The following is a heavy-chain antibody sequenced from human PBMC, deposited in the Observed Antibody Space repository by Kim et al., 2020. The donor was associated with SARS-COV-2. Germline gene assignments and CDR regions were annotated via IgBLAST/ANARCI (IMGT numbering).Heavy chain of an antibody. CDR1: GGTFSSYA. V-gene: IGHV1-69*04. Sequence: SVKVSCNASGGTFSSYAISWVRQAPGQGLEWMGRIIPILGIANYAQKFQGRVTITADKSTSTAYMELSSLRSEDTAVYYCARDTGHYGDYYFDYWGQGT. CDR3: ARDTGHYGDYYFDY. J-gene: IGHJ4*02. CDR2: IIPILGIA. D-gene: IGHD4-17*01.